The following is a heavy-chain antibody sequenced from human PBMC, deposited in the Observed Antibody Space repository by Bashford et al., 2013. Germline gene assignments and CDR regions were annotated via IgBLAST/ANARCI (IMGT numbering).Heavy chain of an antibody. D-gene: IGHD1-7*01. Sequence: VRQAPGKGLEWVAIIWYDGNTKFYADSVKGRFTISRDNSKNTLYLQMNSLRADDTAVYYCAKGTGTTSYYYYGLDVWGQGTTVTVSS. CDR3: AKGTGTTSYYYYGLDV. V-gene: IGHV3-33*03. J-gene: IGHJ6*02. CDR2: IWYDGNTK.